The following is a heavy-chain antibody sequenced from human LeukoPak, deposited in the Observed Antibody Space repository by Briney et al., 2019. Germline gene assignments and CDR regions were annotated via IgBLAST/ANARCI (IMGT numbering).Heavy chain of an antibody. CDR3: VWDGSSGYFDY. D-gene: IGHD3-22*01. CDR2: ISGSGGST. J-gene: IGHJ4*02. V-gene: IGHV3-23*01. Sequence: AGGSLRLSCAASGFTFSSYAMSWVRQAPGKGLEWVSAISGSGGSTYYADSVRGRFTISRDNSKNTLYLQLNSLRAEDTAVYYCVWDGSSGYFDYWGQGTLVTVSS. CDR1: GFTFSSYA.